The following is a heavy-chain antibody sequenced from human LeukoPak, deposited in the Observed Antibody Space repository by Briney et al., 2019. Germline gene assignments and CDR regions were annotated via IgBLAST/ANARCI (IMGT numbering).Heavy chain of an antibody. CDR1: GFTVSSNY. V-gene: IGHV3-66*01. J-gene: IGHJ3*02. Sequence: PGGSLILSCAASGFTVSSNYMNWVRQAPGKGLECVSVIYSGGSTYYADSVKGRFTISRDNAKNSLYLQVNSLRDEDTAVYYCARAGGLLWFGEVLESSDAFHIWGQGTMVTVSS. D-gene: IGHD3-10*01. CDR3: ARAGGLLWFGEVLESSDAFHI. CDR2: IYSGGST.